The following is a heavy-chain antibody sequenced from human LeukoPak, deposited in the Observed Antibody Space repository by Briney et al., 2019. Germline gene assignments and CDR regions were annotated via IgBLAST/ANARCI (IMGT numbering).Heavy chain of an antibody. CDR2: IYYTGT. D-gene: IGHD7-27*01. CDR1: GGSFSGYY. V-gene: IGHV4-59*01. Sequence: SETLSLTCAVYGGSFSGYYWSWIRQPPGKGLEWIGYIYYTGTSYNPSLKSRVTISADTSKNQFSLKLISVTAADTAVYYCASRKLGNDYWGQGTLVTVSS. J-gene: IGHJ4*02. CDR3: ASRKLGNDY.